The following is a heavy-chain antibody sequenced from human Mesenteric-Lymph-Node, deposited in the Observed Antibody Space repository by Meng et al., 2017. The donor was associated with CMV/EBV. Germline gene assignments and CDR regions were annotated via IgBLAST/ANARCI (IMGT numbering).Heavy chain of an antibody. J-gene: IGHJ5*02. CDR3: ATGSGDYGA. CDR2: VSSTGGTI. V-gene: IGHV3-11*04. Sequence: GESLKISCAVSGLSFSDYYMIWIRQAPGKGLEWVSYVSSTGGTIYYADSAKGRFTVSRDSAKNSLYLQMNSLRAEDTAVYYCATGSGDYGAWGQGTLVTVSS. D-gene: IGHD3-10*01. CDR1: GLSFSDYY.